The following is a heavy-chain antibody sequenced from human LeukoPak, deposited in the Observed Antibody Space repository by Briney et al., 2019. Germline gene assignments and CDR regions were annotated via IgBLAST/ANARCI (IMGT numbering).Heavy chain of an antibody. V-gene: IGHV3-30*18. J-gene: IGHJ4*02. CDR2: ISYDGSNK. D-gene: IGHD4-17*01. CDR1: GFTFSSYG. CDR3: AKFNGDYEGSFDY. Sequence: PGGSLRLSCAASGFTFSSYGMHWVRQAPGKGLEWVAVISYDGSNKYYADSVKGRFTISRDNSKNTLYLQMNSLRAEDTAVYYCAKFNGDYEGSFDYWGQGTLVTVSS.